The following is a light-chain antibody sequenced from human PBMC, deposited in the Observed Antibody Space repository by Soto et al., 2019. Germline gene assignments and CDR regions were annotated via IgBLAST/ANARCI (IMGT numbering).Light chain of an antibody. CDR2: EGT. Sequence: QLVLTQPASVSGSPGQSITISCTGTSSDVGNYDLVSWYQQHPGKAPKVLIYEGTKRPSGISDRFSGSKSGNTASLTISGLQPEDEADYYCCSYSGHTFPVVFGGGTKLTVL. CDR3: CSYSGHTFPVV. J-gene: IGLJ2*01. V-gene: IGLV2-23*01. CDR1: SSDVGNYDL.